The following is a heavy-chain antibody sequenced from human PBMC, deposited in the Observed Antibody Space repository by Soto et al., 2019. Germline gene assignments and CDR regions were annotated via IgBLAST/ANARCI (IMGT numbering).Heavy chain of an antibody. CDR1: GYSFTSYW. D-gene: IGHD6-13*01. J-gene: IGHJ6*02. Sequence: LGESLKISCKGSGYSFTSYWIGWVRQMPGKGLEWMGIIYPGDSDTRYSPSFQGQVTISADKSISTAYLQWSSLKASDTAMYYCARRGGSSFLDYYYGMDVWGQGTTVTVSS. V-gene: IGHV5-51*01. CDR3: ARRGGSSFLDYYYGMDV. CDR2: IYPGDSDT.